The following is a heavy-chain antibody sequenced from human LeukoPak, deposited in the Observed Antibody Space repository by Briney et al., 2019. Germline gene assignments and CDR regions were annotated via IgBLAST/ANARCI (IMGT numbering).Heavy chain of an antibody. D-gene: IGHD1-1*01. Sequence: GGSLRLSCAASGFTFDDYAMHWGRQAPGKGREGGSGISWNSGSIAYADSVKGRFTISRDNAKNSLYLQMNSVRAEDTALYYCATYDWNDVGAFDIWGQGTMVTVSS. CDR2: ISWNSGSI. CDR1: GFTFDDYA. V-gene: IGHV3-9*01. J-gene: IGHJ3*02. CDR3: ATYDWNDVGAFDI.